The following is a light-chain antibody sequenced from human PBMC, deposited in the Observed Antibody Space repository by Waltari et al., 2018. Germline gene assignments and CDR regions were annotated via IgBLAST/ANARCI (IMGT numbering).Light chain of an antibody. Sequence: FVLTQPPSVSESPGKTVTISCTRSSCSIASTYALWYQQRPGGAPPILIDEDTQRPSGVPDRFSASIDVSSNSASLTISGLKTEDEADYYCQSLDSTSPVIFGGGTRVTVL. V-gene: IGLV6-57*03. J-gene: IGLJ2*01. CDR3: QSLDSTSPVI. CDR1: SCSIASTY. CDR2: EDT.